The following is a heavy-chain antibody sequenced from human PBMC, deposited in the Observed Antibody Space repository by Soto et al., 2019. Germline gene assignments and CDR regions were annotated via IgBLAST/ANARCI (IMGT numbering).Heavy chain of an antibody. CDR3: ARDPGSGSL. Sequence: GGSLRLSCAASGFTFSSYNVNWVRQAPGKGLEWVSSITSSSSYIYYTDSVKGRFTISRDDAKNSLYLQMNSLRAEDTAVYYCARDPGSGSLWGQGTLVTVSS. J-gene: IGHJ4*02. D-gene: IGHD3-10*01. V-gene: IGHV3-21*01. CDR2: ITSSSSYI. CDR1: GFTFSSYN.